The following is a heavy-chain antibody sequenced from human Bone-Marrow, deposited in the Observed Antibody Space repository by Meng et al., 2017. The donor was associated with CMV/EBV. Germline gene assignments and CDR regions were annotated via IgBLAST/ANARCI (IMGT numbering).Heavy chain of an antibody. V-gene: IGHV3-30-3*01. CDR3: ARYYGSGSDYSLGFDP. D-gene: IGHD3-10*01. CDR2: ISYDVTNH. J-gene: IGHJ5*02. Sequence: GFPLCNSPFPWFRLPPVKVLAWLALISYDVTNHNYAGSVKARFTLSRDNSRTTLYLQMNSLRAEDTALYHCARYYGSGSDYSLGFDPWGQGTLVTVSS. CDR1: GFPLCNSP.